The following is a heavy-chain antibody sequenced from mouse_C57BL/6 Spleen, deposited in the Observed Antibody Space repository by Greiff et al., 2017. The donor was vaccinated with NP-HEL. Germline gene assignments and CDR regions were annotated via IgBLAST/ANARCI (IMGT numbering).Heavy chain of an antibody. J-gene: IGHJ1*03. D-gene: IGHD1-1*01. V-gene: IGHV1-18*01. CDR3: ARSGYYGSRPHWYFDV. CDR2: INPNNGGT. CDR1: GYTFTDYN. Sequence: VQLQQSGPELVKPGASVKIPCKASGYTFTDYNMDWVKQSHGKSLEWIGDINPNNGGTIYNQKFKGKATLTVDKSSSTAYMELRSLTSEDTAVYYCARSGYYGSRPHWYFDVWGTGTTVTVSS.